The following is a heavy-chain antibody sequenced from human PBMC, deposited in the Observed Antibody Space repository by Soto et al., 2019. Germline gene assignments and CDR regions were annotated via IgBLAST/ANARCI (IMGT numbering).Heavy chain of an antibody. CDR3: ASRVAAAGTSDYGTDG. D-gene: IGHD6-13*01. Sequence: QVQLVQSGAAVKKPGSSVKVSCKASGGTFSSYTISWVRQAPGQGLEWMGRIIPILGRANYAQKFQGRVTITADKSTSPAYRELSRLRSEDTAVDYGASRVAAAGTSDYGTDGWGQGTTVTVS. CDR2: IIPILGRA. CDR1: GGTFSSYT. V-gene: IGHV1-69*02. J-gene: IGHJ6*02.